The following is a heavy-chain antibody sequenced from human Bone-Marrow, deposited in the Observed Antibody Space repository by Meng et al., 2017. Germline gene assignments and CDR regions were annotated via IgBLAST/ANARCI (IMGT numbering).Heavy chain of an antibody. D-gene: IGHD3-16*01. Sequence: ASVKVSCKASGYTFTSYYMHWVRQAPGQGLEWMGWINPNSGGTNYAQKFQGRVTMTRDTSISTAYMELSSLRAEDTAVYYCARDLGGGFNYYYGMDVWGQGTTVTVSS. J-gene: IGHJ6*02. V-gene: IGHV1-2*02. CDR3: ARDLGGGFNYYYGMDV. CDR2: INPNSGGT. CDR1: GYTFTSYY.